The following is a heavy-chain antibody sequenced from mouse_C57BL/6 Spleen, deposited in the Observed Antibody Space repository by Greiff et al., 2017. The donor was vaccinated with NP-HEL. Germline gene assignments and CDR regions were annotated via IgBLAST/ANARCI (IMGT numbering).Heavy chain of an antibody. Sequence: EVQLQQSGAELVRPGASVKLSCTASGFNIKDDYMHWVKQRPEQGLEWIGWIDPENGDTEYASKFQGKATITADTSSNTAYPQLSSLTSEDTAVYYCTLPLFAYWGQGTLVTVSA. CDR1: GFNIKDDY. V-gene: IGHV14-4*01. CDR3: TLPLFAY. J-gene: IGHJ3*01. CDR2: IDPENGDT. D-gene: IGHD5-5*01.